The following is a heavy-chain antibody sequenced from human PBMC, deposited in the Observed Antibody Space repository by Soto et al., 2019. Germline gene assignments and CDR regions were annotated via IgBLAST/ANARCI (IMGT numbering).Heavy chain of an antibody. J-gene: IGHJ4*02. CDR2: IYFSGTT. CDR1: GGSVSSISHY. CDR3: ATEGYSYAYFDY. V-gene: IGHV4-61*01. D-gene: IGHD5-18*01. Sequence: QVQLQESGPGLVKPSETLSLTCTVSGGSVSSISHYWSWIRQPAGKGLEWIGYIYFSGTTNYNPSLKSRVTISLDTSKNQFSLKLSSVTAADTAVYYCATEGYSYAYFDYWGQGTLVTVSS.